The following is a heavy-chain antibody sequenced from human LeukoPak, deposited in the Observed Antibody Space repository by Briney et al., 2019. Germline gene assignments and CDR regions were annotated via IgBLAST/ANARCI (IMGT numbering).Heavy chain of an antibody. Sequence: GGSLRLSCAASGLTFSDYYMSWVRQAPGKGLEWVSVIYTGGDTYYADSVRGRFTIFRDTSKNTVNLQMNSLRAEDTALYYCAGGQMFTSGGFDDWGQGTLVTVSS. V-gene: IGHV3-53*01. CDR1: GLTFSDYY. CDR2: IYTGGDT. CDR3: AGGQMFTSGGFDD. D-gene: IGHD6-19*01. J-gene: IGHJ4*02.